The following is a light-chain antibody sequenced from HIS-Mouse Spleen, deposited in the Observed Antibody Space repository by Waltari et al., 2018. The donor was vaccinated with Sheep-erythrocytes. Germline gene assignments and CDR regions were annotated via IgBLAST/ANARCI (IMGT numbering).Light chain of an antibody. CDR1: QGISSY. V-gene: IGKV1-9*01. Sequence: DIQLTQSPSFLSASVGDRVTLTCRARQGISSYLAWYQQKPGKAPKLLIYAASTLQSGVPSRFSGSGSGTEFTLTISSLQPEDFATYYCQQLNSYPLTLGPGTKVDIK. CDR3: QQLNSYPLT. J-gene: IGKJ3*01. CDR2: AAS.